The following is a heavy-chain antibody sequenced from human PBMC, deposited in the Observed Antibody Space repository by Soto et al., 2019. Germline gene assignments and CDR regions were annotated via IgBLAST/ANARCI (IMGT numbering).Heavy chain of an antibody. CDR1: GYTFTSYG. CDR3: ARDMPPRTVTTGVFDY. CDR2: ISAYNGNT. D-gene: IGHD4-17*01. V-gene: IGHV1-18*01. J-gene: IGHJ4*02. Sequence: ASVKVSCKVSGYTFTSYGISWVRQAPGQGLEWMGWISAYNGNTNYAQKLQGRVTMTTDTSTSTAYMELRSLRSDDTAVYYCARDMPPRTVTTGVFDYWGQGTLVTVSS.